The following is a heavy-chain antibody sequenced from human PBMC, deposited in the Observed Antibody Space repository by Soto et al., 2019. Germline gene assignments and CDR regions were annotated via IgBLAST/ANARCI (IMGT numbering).Heavy chain of an antibody. CDR1: GFNLRDHY. CDR3: ARDIRGAD. J-gene: IGHJ4*02. CDR2: ISGSSSTI. V-gene: IGHV3-11*01. D-gene: IGHD3-10*01. Sequence: QVHLVASGGGLVKIGGSLRLSCAASGFNLRDHYMTWIRQAPGKGLEWVSYISGSSSTIYYADSVKGRFTIARDNAKNSLYLQMTSLRAEDPAVDYGARDIRGADWGKGTLVTVS.